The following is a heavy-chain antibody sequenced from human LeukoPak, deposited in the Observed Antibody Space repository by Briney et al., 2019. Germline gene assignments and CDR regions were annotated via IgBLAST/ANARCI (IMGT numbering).Heavy chain of an antibody. V-gene: IGHV1-24*01. CDR2: FDPEHGET. J-gene: IGHJ3*02. CDR3: ATGRLYYDRRGYYENDAFDT. CDR1: RYTLTELS. D-gene: IGHD3-22*01. Sequence: ASVKVSCKVSRYTLTELSMHWVRQAPGKGLEWMGGFDPEHGETIYAQKFQGRVTMTEGTSTDTAYMELSSLRSEDTAVYYCATGRLYYDRRGYYENDAFDTWCQGTMVTVSS.